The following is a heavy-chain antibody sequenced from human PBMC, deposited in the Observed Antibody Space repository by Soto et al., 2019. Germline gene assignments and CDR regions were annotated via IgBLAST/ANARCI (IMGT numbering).Heavy chain of an antibody. D-gene: IGHD1-1*01. V-gene: IGHV4-31*01. CDR2: IYYSGST. Sequence: QVQLQESGPGLVKPSQTLSLTCTVSGGSISSGGYYWSWIRQHPGKGLEWIGYIYYSGSTYYNPSLKGLVTISVDTSKNQFSLKLSSVTAADTAVYYCARGRGTTGTTRRYWFDPWGQGTLVTVSS. J-gene: IGHJ5*02. CDR3: ARGRGTTGTTRRYWFDP. CDR1: GGSISSGGYY.